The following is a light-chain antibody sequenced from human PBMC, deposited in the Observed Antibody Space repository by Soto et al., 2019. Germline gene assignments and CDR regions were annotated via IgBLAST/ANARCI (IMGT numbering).Light chain of an antibody. CDR2: GAS. CDR1: QSVSSIY. CDR3: QQYGSSPVT. Sequence: EIVLTQSPGTLSLSPGERATLSCRASQSVSSIYLAWYQQKPGQAPRLLIYGASNRATGIPDRFSGSGSGTDFPLTISSLESEDFAVYYCQQYGSSPVTFGQGTKVEIK. V-gene: IGKV3-20*01. J-gene: IGKJ2*01.